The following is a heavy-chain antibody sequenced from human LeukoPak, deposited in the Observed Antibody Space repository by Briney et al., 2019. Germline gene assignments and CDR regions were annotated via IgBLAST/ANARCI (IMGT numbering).Heavy chain of an antibody. CDR1: GFTSSSYD. CDR2: ISGSGGST. Sequence: WGSLCLTCAVSGFTSSSYDLWWGLQAPGKEGQGWSAISGSGGSTYYADSVKGRFTISRDNSKNKLYLKMNSLNAEDQAEYYCVKCDLTEYVDLEWLVGYMDVWDKGPGVTISS. CDR3: VKCDLTEYVDLEWLVGYMDV. J-gene: IGHJ6*04. D-gene: IGHD3-3*01. V-gene: IGHV3-23*01.